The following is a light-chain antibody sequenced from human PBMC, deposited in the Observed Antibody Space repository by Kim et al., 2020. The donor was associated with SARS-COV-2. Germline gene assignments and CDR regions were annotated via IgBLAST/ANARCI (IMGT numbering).Light chain of an antibody. CDR1: QSISSN. CDR3: QQYNNWPPEYT. V-gene: IGKV3-15*01. J-gene: IGKJ2*01. Sequence: EIVMMQSPATLSVSPVERATLSCRASQSISSNLAWYQQKPGQAPRLLIYGASTRATGIPARFSGSGSGTEFTLTISSLQSEDFALYYCQQYNNWPPEYTFGQGTKLEI. CDR2: GAS.